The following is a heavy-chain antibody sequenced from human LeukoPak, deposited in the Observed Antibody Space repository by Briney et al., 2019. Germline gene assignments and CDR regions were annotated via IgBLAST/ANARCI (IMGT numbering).Heavy chain of an antibody. CDR2: INPSGGST. V-gene: IGHV1-46*01. D-gene: IGHD1-26*01. CDR3: ARDLDSGSYLGAFDI. J-gene: IGHJ3*02. CDR1: GYTFTSYY. Sequence: ASVKVSCKASGYTFTSYYMHWVRQAPGQGLEWMGIINPSGGSTSYAQKFQGRVTMTRDTSTSTVYMEPSSLRSEDTAVYYCARDLDSGSYLGAFDIWGQGTMVTVSS.